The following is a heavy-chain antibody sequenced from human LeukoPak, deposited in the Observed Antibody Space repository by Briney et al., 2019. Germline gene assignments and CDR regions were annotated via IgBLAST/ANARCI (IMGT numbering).Heavy chain of an antibody. V-gene: IGHV3-23*01. Sequence: GESLRLSCAASGFTFSSYAMSWVRQAPGKGLEWVSAISGSGGSTYYADSVKGRFTISRDNSKNTLYLQMNSLRAEDTAVYYCAKVQGYSSGYFDYWGQGTLVTVSS. CDR2: ISGSGGST. CDR3: AKVQGYSSGYFDY. D-gene: IGHD6-25*01. J-gene: IGHJ4*02. CDR1: GFTFSSYA.